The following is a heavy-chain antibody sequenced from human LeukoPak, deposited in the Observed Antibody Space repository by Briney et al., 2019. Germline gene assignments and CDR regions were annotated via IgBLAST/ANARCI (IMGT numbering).Heavy chain of an antibody. D-gene: IGHD4-23*01. CDR2: INTDGRTT. V-gene: IGHV3-74*01. J-gene: IGHJ4*02. CDR3: ARDYGGNSGDFDY. CDR1: GFTFNNYW. Sequence: GGSLRLSCAASGFTFNNYWIHWVRHAPGKGLVWVSRINTDGRTTTYADSVKGRFTISRDNAKNTVHLQMNSLRAEDTAVYYCARDYGGNSGDFDYWGQGTLVTVSS.